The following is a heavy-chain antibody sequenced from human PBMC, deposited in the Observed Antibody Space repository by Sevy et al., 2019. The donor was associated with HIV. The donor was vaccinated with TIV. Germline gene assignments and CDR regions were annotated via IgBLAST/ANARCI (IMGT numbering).Heavy chain of an antibody. CDR2: TYYRSKWYN. CDR1: GDSVSSNSAA. CDR3: PRVKQCPLGRSGWYFDY. Sequence: PLLLLQSQTLSLTGAISGDSVSSNSAAWNWIRQSPSRGLEWLGRTYYRSKWYNDYAVSVKSRISINPDTSKIQFSLQLNSVTPEDTAVYYWPRVKQCPLGRSGWYFDYWGQGTLVTVSS. J-gene: IGHJ4*02. D-gene: IGHD6-19*01. V-gene: IGHV6-1*01.